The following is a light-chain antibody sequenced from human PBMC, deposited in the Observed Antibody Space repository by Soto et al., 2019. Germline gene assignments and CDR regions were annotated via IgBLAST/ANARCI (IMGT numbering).Light chain of an antibody. CDR1: INDVGGYNY. J-gene: IGLJ1*01. CDR3: MSYAGGNRFV. V-gene: IGLV2-8*01. Sequence: QSVLNQPPSASGSPGQSGTISCAGTINDVGGYNYVSWYQQHPGKVPQLMIYQVTKRPSGVPDRFSASKSDTTASLTISGLQAEDEGDYYCMSYAGGNRFVFGTG. CDR2: QVT.